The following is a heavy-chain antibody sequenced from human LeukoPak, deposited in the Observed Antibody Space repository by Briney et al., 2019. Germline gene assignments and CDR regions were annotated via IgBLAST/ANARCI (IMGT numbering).Heavy chain of an antibody. CDR1: GFTFDDYA. CDR3: ASGYYDILTGYYFDY. J-gene: IGHJ4*02. V-gene: IGHV3-9*01. CDR2: ISWNSGSI. D-gene: IGHD3-9*01. Sequence: GGSLRLSCAASGFTFDDYAMHWVRHAPGKGLEWVSGISWNSGSIGYADSVKGRFTISRDNAKNSLYLQMNSLRAEDTAVYYCASGYYDILTGYYFDYWGQGTLVTVSS.